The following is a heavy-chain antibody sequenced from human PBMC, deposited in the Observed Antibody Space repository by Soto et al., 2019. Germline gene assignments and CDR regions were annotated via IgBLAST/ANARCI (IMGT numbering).Heavy chain of an antibody. Sequence: EVQLLESGGGLVQPGGSLRLSCAASGFTFSSYAMSWVRQAPGKGLEWVSAISGSGGSTYYADSVKGRFIISRDNSKNTLYLQMNSLRAEDTAVYYCAKDLAPGYCSGGSCYSVLFDYWGQGTLVTVSS. CDR2: ISGSGGST. J-gene: IGHJ4*02. V-gene: IGHV3-23*01. D-gene: IGHD2-15*01. CDR1: GFTFSSYA. CDR3: AKDLAPGYCSGGSCYSVLFDY.